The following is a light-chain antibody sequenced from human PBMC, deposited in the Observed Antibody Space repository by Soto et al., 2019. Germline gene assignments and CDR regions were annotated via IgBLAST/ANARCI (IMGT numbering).Light chain of an antibody. Sequence: QSALTQPASVSGSPGQSITISCTGTSSDVGGYNYVSWYQQHPGKAPKLMIYEVSNRPSGVSNRSSGSKSGNTASLTISGLQADDEADYYCSSYTSGSTPYVFGTGTKLPVL. CDR1: SSDVGGYNY. CDR3: SSYTSGSTPYV. V-gene: IGLV2-14*01. J-gene: IGLJ1*01. CDR2: EVS.